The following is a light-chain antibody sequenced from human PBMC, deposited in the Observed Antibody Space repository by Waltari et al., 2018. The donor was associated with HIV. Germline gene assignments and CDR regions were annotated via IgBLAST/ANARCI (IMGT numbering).Light chain of an antibody. V-gene: IGLV1-44*01. J-gene: IGLJ3*02. CDR1: SSNIGSNT. Sequence: QSVLTQPPSASGTPGQRVTISCSGSSSNIGSNTVNWYQQLPGTAPKLLIYGKYHRPSGVPDRFSGSKSGTSASLAISGLQSEDEADYYCATWDDSLNGRVFGGGTKLTVL. CDR3: ATWDDSLNGRV. CDR2: GKY.